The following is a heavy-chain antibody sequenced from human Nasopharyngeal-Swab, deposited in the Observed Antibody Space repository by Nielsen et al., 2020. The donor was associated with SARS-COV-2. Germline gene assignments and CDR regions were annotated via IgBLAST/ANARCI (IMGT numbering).Heavy chain of an antibody. D-gene: IGHD2-15*01. J-gene: IGHJ6*03. Sequence: WIRQPPGKGLEWIGYIYYSGSTYSNPSLKSRVTISVDTSKNQFSLKLSSVTAADTAVYYWARLLIAANGHYMDVWGKGTTVTVSS. CDR2: IYYSGST. CDR3: ARLLIAANGHYMDV. V-gene: IGHV4-31*02.